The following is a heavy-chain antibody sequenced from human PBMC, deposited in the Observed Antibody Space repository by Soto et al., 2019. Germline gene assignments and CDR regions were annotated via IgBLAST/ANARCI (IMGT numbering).Heavy chain of an antibody. J-gene: IGHJ4*02. CDR3: VKVLARGVGVPRFYFDS. CDR1: GFTFSNSW. D-gene: IGHD2-2*01. V-gene: IGHV3-74*01. CDR2: INADGTST. Sequence: LRLSCAASGFTFSNSWMHWVRQVSGKGLEWVSRINADGTSTSYADSVKGRFTISRDNAKNTLYLHVNSLRAEDTAVYYCVKVLARGVGVPRFYFDSWGQGALVTVSS.